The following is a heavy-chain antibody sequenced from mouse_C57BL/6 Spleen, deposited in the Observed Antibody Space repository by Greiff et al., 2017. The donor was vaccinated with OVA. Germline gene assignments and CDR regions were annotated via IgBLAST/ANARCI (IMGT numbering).Heavy chain of an antibody. J-gene: IGHJ3*01. V-gene: IGHV1-42*01. CDR3: ARPSNYGFAY. CDR2: INPSTGGT. D-gene: IGHD2-5*01. CDR1: GYSFTGYY. Sequence: EVQLQQSGPELVKPGASVKISCKASGYSFTGYYMNWVKQSPEKSLEWIGEINPSTGGTTYNQKFKAKATLTVDKSSSTAYMQLKSLTSEDSAVYYCARPSNYGFAYWGQGTLVTVSA.